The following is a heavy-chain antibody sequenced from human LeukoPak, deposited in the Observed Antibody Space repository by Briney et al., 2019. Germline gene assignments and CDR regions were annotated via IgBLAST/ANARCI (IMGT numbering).Heavy chain of an antibody. CDR2: ISYDGSNK. CDR3: ARVACGAFDI. J-gene: IGHJ3*02. Sequence: GGSLGLSCAASGFTFSSYAMHWVRQAPGKGLEWVAVISYDGSNKYYADSVKGRFTIPRDNSKNTLYLQMNSLRAEDTAVYYCARVACGAFDIWGQGTMVTVSS. CDR1: GFTFSSYA. V-gene: IGHV3-30-3*01. D-gene: IGHD2-21*01.